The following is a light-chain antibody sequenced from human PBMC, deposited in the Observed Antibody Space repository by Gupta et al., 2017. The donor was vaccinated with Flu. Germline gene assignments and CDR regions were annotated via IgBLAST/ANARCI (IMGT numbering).Light chain of an antibody. J-gene: IGKJ4*01. CDR1: QDISNY. V-gene: IGKV1-33*01. CDR3: QQYYNFLLFT. CDR2: DAS. Sequence: DIQMTQSPSSLSASVGDRVTITCQASQDISNYVNWYQQKRGKAPKLLIYDASNLETGVPSRFSGSGSGTDFTFTISSLQPEDIATYYCQQYYNFLLFTFGGGTKVEIK.